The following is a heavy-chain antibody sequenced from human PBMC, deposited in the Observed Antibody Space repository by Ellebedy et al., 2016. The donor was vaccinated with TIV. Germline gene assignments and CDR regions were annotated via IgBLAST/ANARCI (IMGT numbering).Heavy chain of an antibody. J-gene: IGHJ5*02. CDR3: ARDTVTTSVIDH. CDR1: GGTFSRFA. Sequence: ASVKVSCKASGGTFSRFAFSWARQAPGQGLEWMGRIIPILGITNYAQKFQGRVTITADKSTGTAAYMELSSLRSEDTAVYYCARDTVTTSVIDHWGQGTLVTVSS. V-gene: IGHV1-69*04. CDR2: IIPILGIT. D-gene: IGHD4-17*01.